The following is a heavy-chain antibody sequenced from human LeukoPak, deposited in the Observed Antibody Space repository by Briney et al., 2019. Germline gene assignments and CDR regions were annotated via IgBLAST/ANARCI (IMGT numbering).Heavy chain of an antibody. CDR3: ARSYQTFYYYYGMDV. V-gene: IGHV4-30-4*01. CDR2: IYYSGST. CDR1: GGSISSGDYY. Sequence: SETLSLTCTVSGGSISSGDYYWSWIRQPPGKGLEWIGYIYYSGSTYYNPSLKSRVTISVDTSKNQFSLKLSSVTAADTAVYYCARSYQTFYYYYGMDVWGQGTTVTVSS. J-gene: IGHJ6*02. D-gene: IGHD2-2*01.